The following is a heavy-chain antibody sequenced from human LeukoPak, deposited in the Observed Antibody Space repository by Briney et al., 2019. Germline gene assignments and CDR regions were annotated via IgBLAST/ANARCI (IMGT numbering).Heavy chain of an antibody. D-gene: IGHD5-24*01. J-gene: IGHJ4*02. CDR2: IYDGGRT. CDR1: GGSINSGDFY. CDR3: ARAGDEDS. Sequence: SETLSLTCTVFGGSINSGDFYWSWIRQPPGKGLEWIGFIYDGGRTYYNPSLKSRVSISMDTSSNQFSLKLDSVTTADTAVDYCARAGDEDSWGQGTLVTVSS. V-gene: IGHV4-30-4*08.